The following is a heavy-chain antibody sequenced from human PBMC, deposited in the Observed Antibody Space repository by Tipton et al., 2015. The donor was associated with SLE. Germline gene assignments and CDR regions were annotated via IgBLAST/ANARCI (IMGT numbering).Heavy chain of an antibody. CDR2: ISGSGGST. D-gene: IGHD6-6*01. Sequence: SLRLSCAASGFTFSNYALSWVRQTPGRGLEWVSAISGSGGSTYYADSVKGRFTISRDNSKNTMYLQMNSLRADDTAVYYCARRATRDTYSSSSHWGLGTLVTVSS. V-gene: IGHV3-23*01. J-gene: IGHJ4*02. CDR1: GFTFSNYA. CDR3: ARRATRDTYSSSSH.